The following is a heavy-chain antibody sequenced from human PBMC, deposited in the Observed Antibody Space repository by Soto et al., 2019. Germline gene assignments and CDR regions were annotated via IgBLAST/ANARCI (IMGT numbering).Heavy chain of an antibody. CDR3: VRQLGGPNDS. V-gene: IGHV3-72*01. CDR1: GRTFSDYY. J-gene: IGHJ5*01. D-gene: IGHD3-3*02. Sequence: EVHLEESRGTLVHPGGSLKLSCAASGRTFSDYYMDWVRQPPGKALEWLGRVRNEANSYTTQYAASVAGRFTISRDDSKKSLYLQMNSLKTDDTAVYFCVRQLGGPNDSWGQGTLVTVSS. CDR2: VRNEANSYTT.